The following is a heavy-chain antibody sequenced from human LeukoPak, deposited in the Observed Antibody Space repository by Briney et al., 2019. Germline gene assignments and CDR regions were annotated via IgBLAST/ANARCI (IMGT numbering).Heavy chain of an antibody. CDR3: ARDYLVGGTDAYI. CDR2: IGGGGSTI. D-gene: IGHD2-8*01. CDR1: GFTFSSYE. V-gene: IGHV3-48*03. J-gene: IGHJ3*02. Sequence: PGGSLRLSCAASGFTFSSYEMNWVRQAPGKGLEWVSYIGGGGSTINYADSVKGRFTISRDNAKNSLYLQMNRLRGEDTGVYYCARDYLVGGTDAYIWGQGTMVTVSS.